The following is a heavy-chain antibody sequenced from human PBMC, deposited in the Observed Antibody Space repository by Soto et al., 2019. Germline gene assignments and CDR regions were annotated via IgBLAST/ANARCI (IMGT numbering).Heavy chain of an antibody. J-gene: IGHJ6*02. V-gene: IGHV3-23*01. CDR2: ISGSGGST. CDR3: AKYMSYYYDSSGYYYSASETYYGMDV. CDR1: GFTFSSYA. Sequence: GSLRLSCAASGFTFSSYAISWVRQAPGKGLEWVSAISGSGGSTYYADSVKGRFTISRDNSKNTLYLQMNSLRAEDTAVYYCAKYMSYYYDSSGYYYSASETYYGMDVWGQGTTVTVSS. D-gene: IGHD3-22*01.